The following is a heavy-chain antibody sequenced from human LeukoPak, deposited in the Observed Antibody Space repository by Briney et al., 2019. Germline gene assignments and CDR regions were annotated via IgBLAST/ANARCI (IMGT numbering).Heavy chain of an antibody. V-gene: IGHV3-23*01. CDR1: GFTFSSYA. Sequence: GGSLRLSCAASGFTFSSYAMSWVRQAPGKGLEWVSGISGSDGSTNYADSVKGRFTISRENSKNTLYLQMNSLKVEDTAVYYCARDFSGWSVDPWGQGTLVTVSS. J-gene: IGHJ5*02. CDR3: ARDFSGWSVDP. D-gene: IGHD6-19*01. CDR2: ISGSDGST.